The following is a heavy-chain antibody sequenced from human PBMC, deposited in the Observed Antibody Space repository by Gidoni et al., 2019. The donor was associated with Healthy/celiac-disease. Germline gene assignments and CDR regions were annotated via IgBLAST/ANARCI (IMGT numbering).Heavy chain of an antibody. D-gene: IGHD4-17*01. J-gene: IGHJ3*02. CDR2: IYSGGST. CDR1: GFTVSSNY. CDR3: ARDGRGYGDYPDAFDI. Sequence: EVQLVESGGGLIQPGGSLRLSCAASGFTVSSNYLSWVRQAPGKGLDWVSVIYSGGSTYYADSVKGRFTISRDNSKNTLYLQMNSLRAEDTAVYYCARDGRGYGDYPDAFDIWGQGTMVTVSS. V-gene: IGHV3-53*01.